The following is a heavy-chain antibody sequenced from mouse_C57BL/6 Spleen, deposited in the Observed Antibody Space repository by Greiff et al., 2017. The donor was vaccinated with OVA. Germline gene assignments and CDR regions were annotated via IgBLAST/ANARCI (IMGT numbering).Heavy chain of an antibody. D-gene: IGHD2-3*01. CDR3: ASPIYDGYHWYFDV. V-gene: IGHV1-50*01. CDR1: GYTFTSYW. Sequence: QVHVKQPGAELVKPGASVKLSCKASGYTFTSYWMQWVKQRPGQGLEWIGEIDPSDSYTNYNQKFKGKATLTVDTSSSTAYMQLSSLTSEDSAVYYCASPIYDGYHWYFDVWGTGTTVTVSS. CDR2: IDPSDSYT. J-gene: IGHJ1*03.